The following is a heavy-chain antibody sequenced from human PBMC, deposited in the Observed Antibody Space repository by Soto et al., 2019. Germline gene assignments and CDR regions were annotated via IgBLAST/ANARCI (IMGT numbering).Heavy chain of an antibody. V-gene: IGHV4-39*01. D-gene: IGHD5-12*01. J-gene: IGHJ5*02. CDR3: ARHDSGYENWFDP. Sequence: PSETLSLTCTVSGGSISSSSYYWGWIRQPPGKGLEWIGSIYYSGSTYYNPSLKSRVTISVDTSKNQFSLKLSSVTAADTAVYYCARHDSGYENWFDPWGHVTLCTVSS. CDR1: GGSISSSSYY. CDR2: IYYSGST.